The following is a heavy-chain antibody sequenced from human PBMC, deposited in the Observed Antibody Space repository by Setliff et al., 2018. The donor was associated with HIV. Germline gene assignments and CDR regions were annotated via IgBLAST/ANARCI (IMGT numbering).Heavy chain of an antibody. CDR2: IYPGDSDT. V-gene: IGHV5-51*01. Sequence: PGESLKISCKGSGYSFTSYWIAWVRQMPGKGLEWMGLIYPGDSDTRYSPSFQGQVTISVDKSIRTAYLQWSSLKASDTATYYCARHINSYWYGDGMDVWGQGTTVTVSS. J-gene: IGHJ6*02. CDR3: ARHINSYWYGDGMDV. CDR1: GYSFTSYW. D-gene: IGHD2-8*02.